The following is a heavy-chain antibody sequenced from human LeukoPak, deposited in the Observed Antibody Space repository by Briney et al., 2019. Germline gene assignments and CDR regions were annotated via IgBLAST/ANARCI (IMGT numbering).Heavy chain of an antibody. J-gene: IGHJ3*02. CDR3: ARAGDGGARLGAFDI. V-gene: IGHV3-66*01. CDR2: IYSGGST. D-gene: IGHD4-23*01. Sequence: GGSLRLSCAASGFTVSSNYMSWVRQAPGKGLEWVSVIYSGGSTYYADSVKGRFIISRDNSKNTLYLQMNSLRAEDTAVYYCARAGDGGARLGAFDIWGQGTMVTVSS. CDR1: GFTVSSNY.